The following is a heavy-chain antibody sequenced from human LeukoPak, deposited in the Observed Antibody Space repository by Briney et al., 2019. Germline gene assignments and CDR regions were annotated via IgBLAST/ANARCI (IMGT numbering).Heavy chain of an antibody. CDR3: TKARGCRLGYCSSTSCYDGMDV. V-gene: IGHV3-23*01. Sequence: GGPLRLSCAASGFTFSSYAMSWVRQAPGKGLEWVSGITGSGGTTSYADSVKGRFTISRDNSKDTLYLQLNSLRAEDTAVYYCTKARGCRLGYCSSTSCYDGMDVWGQGTTVTVSS. D-gene: IGHD2-2*01. CDR1: GFTFSSYA. J-gene: IGHJ6*02. CDR2: ITGSGGTT.